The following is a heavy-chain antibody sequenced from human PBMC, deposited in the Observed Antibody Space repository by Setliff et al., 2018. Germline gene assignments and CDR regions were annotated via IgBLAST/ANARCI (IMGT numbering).Heavy chain of an antibody. J-gene: IGHJ4*02. CDR2: IYYSGST. Sequence: PSETLSLTCTVSGGSISSGDYYWSWVRQPPGKGLEWIGYIYYSGSTYYNPSLKSRLTISVDTSKNQFSLKLSSVTAADTALYYCTVYNTGSSKDHYWGQGTPVTVSS. D-gene: IGHD2-8*02. V-gene: IGHV4-30-4*08. CDR3: TVYNTGSSKDHY. CDR1: GGSISSGDYY.